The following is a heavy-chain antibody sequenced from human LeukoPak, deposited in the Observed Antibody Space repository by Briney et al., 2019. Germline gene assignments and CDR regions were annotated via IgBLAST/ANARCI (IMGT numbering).Heavy chain of an antibody. V-gene: IGHV3-53*01. D-gene: IGHD6-13*01. CDR1: GFTVSSNY. J-gene: IGHJ5*02. CDR2: IGGSGGNT. CDR3: AREAGGIAAAFIWFDP. Sequence: GGSLRLSCAASGFTVSSNYMSWVRQAPGKGLEWVSAIGGSGGNTFYAQSVKGRFSISRDNSKNTLFLQMNSLRAEDTAVYYCAREAGGIAAAFIWFDPWGQGTLVTVSS.